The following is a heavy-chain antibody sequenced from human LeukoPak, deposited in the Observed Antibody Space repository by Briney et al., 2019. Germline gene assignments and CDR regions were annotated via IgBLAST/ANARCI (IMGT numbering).Heavy chain of an antibody. Sequence: GGSLRLSCLTSGFTLSTNAMSWVRRAPGKGLEWISGISGSGASTYYADSVKGRFTISRDDSRNTLYLQMNSLRGDDTAVYYCAKDVGKWESLHFFDYWGQGTLVTVSS. CDR2: ISGSGAST. CDR1: GFTLSTNA. D-gene: IGHD1-26*01. CDR3: AKDVGKWESLHFFDY. V-gene: IGHV3-23*01. J-gene: IGHJ4*02.